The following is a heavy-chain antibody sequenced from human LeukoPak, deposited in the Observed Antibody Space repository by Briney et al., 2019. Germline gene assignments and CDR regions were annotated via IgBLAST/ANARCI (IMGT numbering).Heavy chain of an antibody. V-gene: IGHV4-38-2*02. J-gene: IGHJ1*01. CDR1: GHSIINSFY. CDR3: ARAVDSSAFSSFQH. Sequence: SETLSLICTVSGHSIINSFYWGWIRQPPGKGLEWIGSIYHTGATYYNPSLKSRVTISLDTSKNQFSLKLNSVTAADTAVYYCARAVDSSAFSSFQHWGQGTLVTVSS. CDR2: IYHTGAT. D-gene: IGHD6-19*01.